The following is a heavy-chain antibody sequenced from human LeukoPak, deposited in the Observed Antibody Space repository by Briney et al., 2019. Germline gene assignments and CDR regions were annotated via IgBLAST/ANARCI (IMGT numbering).Heavy chain of an antibody. CDR2: IYYSGST. Sequence: SETLSLTCTVSGGSISSGDYYWSWIRQPPGKGLEWIGYIYYSGSTYYNPSLKSRVTISVDTSKNQFSLKLSSVTAADTAVYYCARDPLTSDDYGNYHRGPYWGQGTLVTVSS. CDR1: GGSISSGDYY. V-gene: IGHV4-30-4*01. J-gene: IGHJ4*02. CDR3: ARDPLTSDDYGNYHRGPY. D-gene: IGHD4-17*01.